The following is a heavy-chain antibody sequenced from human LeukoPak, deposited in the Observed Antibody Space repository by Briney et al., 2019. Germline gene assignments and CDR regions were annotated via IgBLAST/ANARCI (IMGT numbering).Heavy chain of an antibody. D-gene: IGHD6-19*01. CDR2: MKHDKRER. CDR1: GFSFSAYS. CDR3: ARDVTWLVRGIHHYYYMTG. V-gene: IGHV3-7*01. J-gene: IGHJ6*03. Sequence: GGSLRLSCAASGFSFSAYSMIWVRQAPGKGLEWVANMKHDKRERTYIGSVKGRFTISRNNAKNSMHLLIRSLRAEDTAVYFRARDVTWLVRGIHHYYYMTGSGNGTTVS.